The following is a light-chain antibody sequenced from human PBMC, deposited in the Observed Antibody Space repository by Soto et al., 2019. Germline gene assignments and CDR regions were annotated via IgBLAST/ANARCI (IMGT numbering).Light chain of an antibody. V-gene: IGKV3-15*01. CDR3: QQYNSWPRT. CDR1: QSVGSN. J-gene: IGKJ3*01. CDR2: GAS. Sequence: EIVMTQSPVTLSVSPGEGATLSCRASQSVGSNLAWYQQKPGQAPRLVISGASTRATGIPARFSGSGSGTEFTLTISSLQSEDFAVYYCQQYNSWPRTFGPGTKVDIK.